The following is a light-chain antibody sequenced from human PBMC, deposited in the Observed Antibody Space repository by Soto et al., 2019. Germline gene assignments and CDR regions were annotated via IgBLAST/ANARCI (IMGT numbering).Light chain of an antibody. CDR1: PILRRY. V-gene: IGKV3-11*01. CDR3: QPRSYPTT. CDR2: DAS. J-gene: IGKJ5*01. Sequence: DIVLTQSPDTLSLSPVESATLSCRASPILRRYLAWYQQKPGEAPRFLLYDASHRATGIPVRFSGSGSESDFTHTLSSLEPEDFPVYYCQPRSYPTTFGQGTRLE.